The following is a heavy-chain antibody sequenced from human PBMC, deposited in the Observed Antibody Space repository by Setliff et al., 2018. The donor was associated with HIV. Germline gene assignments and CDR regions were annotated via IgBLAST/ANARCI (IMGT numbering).Heavy chain of an antibody. CDR3: ARGVLYGLSKY. J-gene: IGHJ4*02. CDR2: LIPVLGEP. Sequence: SVKVSCKASGHTPRHYGINWIRQAPGQGLEWVGSLIPVLGEPHYAPRFQGRVTITADDSTNTAYLELSNLRFDDTATYYCARGVLYGLSKYWGTGSLVTVSS. CDR1: GHTPRHYG. V-gene: IGHV1-69*11. D-gene: IGHD3-10*01.